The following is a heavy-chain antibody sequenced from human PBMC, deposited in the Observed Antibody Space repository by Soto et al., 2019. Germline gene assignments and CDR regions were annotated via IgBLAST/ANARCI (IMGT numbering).Heavy chain of an antibody. CDR2: MNPNSGNT. Sequence: QAQLVQSGAEVKKPGASVKVSCKASGYTFTGYDINWVRQATGQGLDWMGWMNPNSGNTGYAQNFQGRVTMTRDNSITTAYMELTSLRDDDSAVYYCAGEKVGTTGIDFWGQGTLVTVSS. D-gene: IGHD1-26*01. CDR3: AGEKVGTTGIDF. J-gene: IGHJ4*02. V-gene: IGHV1-8*01. CDR1: GYTFTGYD.